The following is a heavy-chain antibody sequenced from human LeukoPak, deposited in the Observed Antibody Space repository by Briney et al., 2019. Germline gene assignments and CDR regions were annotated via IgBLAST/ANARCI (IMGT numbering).Heavy chain of an antibody. Sequence: ASVKVSCKASGYTFTSYGISWVRQAPGQGLEWMGWISANDGNTDYPQKLQGRVTMTTDTSASTAYMELRSLRSDDTAVYYCARESHVTREDYWGQGTLVAVSS. CDR2: ISANDGNT. V-gene: IGHV1-18*01. CDR1: GYTFTSYG. D-gene: IGHD3-10*01. J-gene: IGHJ4*02. CDR3: ARESHVTREDY.